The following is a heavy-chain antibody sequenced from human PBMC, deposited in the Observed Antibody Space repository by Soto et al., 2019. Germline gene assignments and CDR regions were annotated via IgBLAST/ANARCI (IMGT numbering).Heavy chain of an antibody. J-gene: IGHJ6*02. Sequence: SETLSLTCALYGPSVNGYYWNWIRQPPGKGLEWIGRINHTGSTHYNPSLKSRVTISVDTSKNQFSLKLSSVTAADTAVYYCAREGAIFGVVIGWGQGTTVTFSS. V-gene: IGHV4-34*01. CDR1: GPSVNGYY. CDR2: INHTGST. CDR3: AREGAIFGVVIG. D-gene: IGHD3-3*01.